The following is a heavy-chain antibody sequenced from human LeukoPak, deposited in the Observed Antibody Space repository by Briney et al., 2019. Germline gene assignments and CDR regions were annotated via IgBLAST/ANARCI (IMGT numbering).Heavy chain of an antibody. V-gene: IGHV1-2*02. J-gene: IGHJ6*02. CDR1: GYTFSAYY. CDR3: ARAGVGYSGFDYYYHGLDV. D-gene: IGHD5-12*01. Sequence: ASVKVSCKASGYTFSAYYLHWVRQAPGLGLERMGWFNPNSGGTTYAQKFQGRVAMASDTSIRTAYMDLNRLNFDDTAVYFCARAGVGYSGFDYYYHGLDVWGQGTTVTVSS. CDR2: FNPNSGGT.